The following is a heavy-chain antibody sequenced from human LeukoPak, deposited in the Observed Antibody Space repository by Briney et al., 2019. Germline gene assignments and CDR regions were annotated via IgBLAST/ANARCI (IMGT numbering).Heavy chain of an antibody. CDR3: ARDPLGRERTRRDGYNPGDW. J-gene: IGHJ4*02. CDR2: IIPIFDTA. Sequence: SVKVSCKASGGTFSSYAISWVRHAPGQGLEWMGRIIPIFDTANYAQKFQGRVTITTDESPSTDYMELSSLRSEETDEYYCARDPLGRERTRRDGYNPGDWWGQGTLVTVSS. CDR1: GGTFSSYA. V-gene: IGHV1-69*05. D-gene: IGHD5-24*01.